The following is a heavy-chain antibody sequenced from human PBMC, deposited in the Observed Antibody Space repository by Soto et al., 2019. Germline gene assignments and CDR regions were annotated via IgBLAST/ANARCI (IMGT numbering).Heavy chain of an antibody. CDR3: ARPTRQWLGLRYYYGMDV. V-gene: IGHV1-3*01. CDR2: INAGNGNT. D-gene: IGHD6-19*01. J-gene: IGHJ6*02. CDR1: GYTFTSYA. Sequence: ASVKVSCKASGYTFTSYAMHWVRQAPGQRLEWMGWINAGNGNTKYSQKFQGRVTITRDTSASTAYMELSSLRSEDTAVYYCARPTRQWLGLRYYYGMDVWGQGTTVTVSS.